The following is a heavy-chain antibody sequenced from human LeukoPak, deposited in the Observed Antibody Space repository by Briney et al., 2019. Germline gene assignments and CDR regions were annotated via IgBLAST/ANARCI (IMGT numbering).Heavy chain of an antibody. V-gene: IGHV4-38-2*02. CDR1: GYSISSGYY. Sequence: SETLSLTCTVSGYSISSGYYWGWIRQPPGKGLEWIGSIYHSGSTYYNPSLKSRVTISVDTSKNQFSLKLSSVTAADTAVYYCARTGGSFYFYYYMDVWGKGTTVTVSS. CDR3: ARTGGSFYFYYYMDV. J-gene: IGHJ6*03. D-gene: IGHD1-26*01. CDR2: IYHSGST.